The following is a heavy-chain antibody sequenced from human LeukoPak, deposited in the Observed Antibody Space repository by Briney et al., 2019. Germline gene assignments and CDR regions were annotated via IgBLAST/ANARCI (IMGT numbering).Heavy chain of an antibody. CDR3: ARNAIFGFYYYGIDV. J-gene: IGHJ6*02. CDR2: LYSDGST. Sequence: PGGSLRLSCAATGVTVSNTYVSWVRQAPGKGLEWVSVLYSDGSTYYADSVKGRFTTFRDSSKNIVYLQMNSLRAEDTAVYYCARNAIFGFYYYGIDVWGQGTTVTVSS. D-gene: IGHD3-3*01. V-gene: IGHV3-66*01. CDR1: GVTVSNTY.